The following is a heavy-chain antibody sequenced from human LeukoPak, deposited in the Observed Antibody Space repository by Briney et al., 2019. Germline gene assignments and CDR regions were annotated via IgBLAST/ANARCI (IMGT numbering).Heavy chain of an antibody. J-gene: IGHJ4*02. CDR1: GFTFSSHS. CDR2: ISSSSSTI. V-gene: IGHV3-48*02. CDR3: ATAPSGSGTFLDY. Sequence: GGSLRLSCAASGFTFSSHSMNWVRQAPGKGLEWVSYISSSSSTIYYADSVKGRFTISRDNAKNSLYLQMNSLRDEDTAVYYCATAPSGSGTFLDYWGQGTLGTVSS. D-gene: IGHD3-10*01.